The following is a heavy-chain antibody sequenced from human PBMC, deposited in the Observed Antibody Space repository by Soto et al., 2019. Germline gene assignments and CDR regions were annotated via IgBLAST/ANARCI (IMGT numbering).Heavy chain of an antibody. CDR3: ARATVEMATIRAFDI. J-gene: IGHJ3*02. CDR2: IIPIFGTA. D-gene: IGHD5-12*01. Sequence: SVKVSCKASGGTFSSYAISWVRQAPGQGLEWMGGIIPIFGTANYAQKFQGRVTITADESTSTAYMELSSLRSEDTAVYYCARATVEMATIRAFDIWGQGKMVTVSS. CDR1: GGTFSSYA. V-gene: IGHV1-69*13.